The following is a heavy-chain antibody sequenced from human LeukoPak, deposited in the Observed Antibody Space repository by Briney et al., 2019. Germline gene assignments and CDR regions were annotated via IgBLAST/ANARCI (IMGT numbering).Heavy chain of an antibody. CDR1: GDSISGYY. V-gene: IGHV4-59*01. D-gene: IGHD6-13*01. Sequence: KPSETLSLTCTVSGDSISGYYWSWIRQPPGKGLEWIAFIHSSGTTNYNPSLKSRVSISVDTSNNQFSLNVNSVTAADTAVYYCARRGASSKWFDPWGQGTLVTVSS. CDR3: ARRGASSKWFDP. CDR2: IHSSGTT. J-gene: IGHJ5*02.